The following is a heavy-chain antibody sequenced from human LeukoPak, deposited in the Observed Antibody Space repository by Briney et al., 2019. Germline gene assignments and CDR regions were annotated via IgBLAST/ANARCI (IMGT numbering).Heavy chain of an antibody. CDR2: IKQDGSEK. J-gene: IGHJ3*02. V-gene: IGHV3-7*01. CDR1: GFTFDDYA. D-gene: IGHD1-26*01. Sequence: GGSLRLSCAASGFTFDDYAMHWVRQAPGKDLEWVANIKQDGSEKFYVGSVKGRFTISRDNAKNPLYLQMNSLRAEDTAVYYCARDQEPDAFDIWGQGTMVTVSS. CDR3: ARDQEPDAFDI.